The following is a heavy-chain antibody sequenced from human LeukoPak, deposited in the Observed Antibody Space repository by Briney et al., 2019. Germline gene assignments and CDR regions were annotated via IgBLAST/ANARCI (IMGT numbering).Heavy chain of an antibody. V-gene: IGHV3-30*18. CDR2: ISNDGSKK. CDR1: GFTFSSYG. Sequence: GGSLRLSCAASGFTFSSYGMHWVRLAPGKGLDWVAVISNDGSKKYYADSVKGRFTISRDNSKNTLSLQVSSLRTEDTAVYYCAKDRYSYAFEYSDSWGQGTLVTVSS. D-gene: IGHD5-18*01. CDR3: AKDRYSYAFEYSDS. J-gene: IGHJ4*02.